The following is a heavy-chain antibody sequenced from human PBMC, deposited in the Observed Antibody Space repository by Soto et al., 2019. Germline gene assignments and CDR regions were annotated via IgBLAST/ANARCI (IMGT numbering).Heavy chain of an antibody. V-gene: IGHV5-51*01. Sequence: HGESLKISCQGSGYAFSSYWIAWVRQMPGKGLEWMGIIYPGDSDTRYSPSFQGQVTISVDKSITTAYLQWSSLKASDTAMYYCARGYCTATSCDPWFDPWGQSTVVTVSS. CDR1: GYAFSSYW. CDR2: IYPGDSDT. J-gene: IGHJ5*02. CDR3: ARGYCTATSCDPWFDP. D-gene: IGHD2-2*01.